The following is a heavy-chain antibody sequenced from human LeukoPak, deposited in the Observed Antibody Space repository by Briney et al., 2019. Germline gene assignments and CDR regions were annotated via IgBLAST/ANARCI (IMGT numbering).Heavy chain of an antibody. D-gene: IGHD1-1*01. CDR2: IYGSGST. Sequence: SETLSLTCSVSGGSISRSSLYWGWIRQPPGKGLKWIGNIYGSGSTAYNPSLKSRVTISVDTSKNQFSLRLSSVTAADTAVYFCARHLSPGRAMGDDWGQGTLVTVSS. CDR3: ARHLSPGRAMGDD. V-gene: IGHV4-39*01. CDR1: GGSISRSSLY. J-gene: IGHJ4*02.